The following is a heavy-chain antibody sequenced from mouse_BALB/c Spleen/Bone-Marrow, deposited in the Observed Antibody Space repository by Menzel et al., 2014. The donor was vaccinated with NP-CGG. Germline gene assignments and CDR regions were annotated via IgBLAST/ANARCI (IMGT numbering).Heavy chain of an antibody. CDR2: INPESSTI. J-gene: IGHJ1*01. Sequence: DVKLVESGGGLVQPGGSLKLSCAASGFDFSRYWMSWVRQAPGKGLEWIGEINPESSTINYTPSLKDKLIISRDNAKNTLFLQMTKVRSEDTALYYCARLNYYGNLFVWGAGTTVTVSS. CDR1: GFDFSRYW. CDR3: ARLNYYGNLFV. V-gene: IGHV4-1*02. D-gene: IGHD1-1*01.